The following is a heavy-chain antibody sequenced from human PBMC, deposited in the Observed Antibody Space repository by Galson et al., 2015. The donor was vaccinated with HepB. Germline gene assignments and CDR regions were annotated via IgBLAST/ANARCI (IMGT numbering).Heavy chain of an antibody. CDR2: INPNGGAT. CDR1: GYTFIGYN. CDR3: ARDLRPTNFGVFTLDY. J-gene: IGHJ4*02. V-gene: IGHV1-2*06. Sequence: SVKVSCKASGYTFIGYNIHWVRQAPGQGLEWLGRINPNGGATTYAHKFQGRLTLTRATSTNTAYLELTSLNPDDSAIYYCARDLRPTNFGVFTLDYWGQGSLVTVSS. D-gene: IGHD3-3*01.